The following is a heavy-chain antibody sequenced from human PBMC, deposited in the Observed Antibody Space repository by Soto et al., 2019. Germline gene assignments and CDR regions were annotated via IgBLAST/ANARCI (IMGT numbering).Heavy chain of an antibody. V-gene: IGHV4-34*01. CDR3: ARADRTLVTSYSLDV. CDR1: GGSFSGYY. Sequence: PSETLSLTCAVYGGSFSGYYWTWIRQPPGKGLEWTGEINHSGTINFNPSLKSRLTISLDTSKKHFSLKLSSVTDADTAAYYCARADRTLVTSYSLDVWGQGTTVTV. D-gene: IGHD2-21*02. J-gene: IGHJ6*02. CDR2: INHSGTI.